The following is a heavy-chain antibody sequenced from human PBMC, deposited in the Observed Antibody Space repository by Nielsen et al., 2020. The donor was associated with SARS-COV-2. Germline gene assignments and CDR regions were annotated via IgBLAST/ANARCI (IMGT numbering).Heavy chain of an antibody. V-gene: IGHV3-48*02. D-gene: IGHD7-27*01. CDR2: ISSSSTI. CDR1: GFTFSSYS. CDR3: ARESLLVNWAFGY. Sequence: GESLKISCAASGFTFSSYSMNWVRQAPGKGLEWVSYISSSSTIYYADDVKGRFTISRDNAKNSLYLQMNSLRDEDTAVYYCARESLLVNWAFGYWGQGTLVTVSS. J-gene: IGHJ4*02.